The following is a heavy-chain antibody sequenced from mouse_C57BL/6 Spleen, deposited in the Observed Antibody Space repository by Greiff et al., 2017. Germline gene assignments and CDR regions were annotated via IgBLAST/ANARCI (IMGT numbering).Heavy chain of an antibody. D-gene: IGHD1-1*02. CDR2: IYPGDGDT. CDR3: ARRIIYGGSYYAMDY. V-gene: IGHV1-82*01. CDR1: GYAFSSSW. J-gene: IGHJ4*01. Sequence: QVQLQQSGPELVKPGASVKISCKASGYAFSSSWMHWVQQTPGKGLEWIGRIYPGDGDTNYNGKFKGKATMTADKTSSTAYMQLRSLTSEDSAVYVCARRIIYGGSYYAMDYWGQGTSVTVSS.